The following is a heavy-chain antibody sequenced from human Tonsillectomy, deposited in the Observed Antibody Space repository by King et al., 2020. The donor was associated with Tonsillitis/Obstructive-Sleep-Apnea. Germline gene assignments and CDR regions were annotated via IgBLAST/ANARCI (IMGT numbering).Heavy chain of an antibody. CDR1: GLTVSNNY. Sequence: VQLVESGGGLVQPGGSLRLSCAASGLTVSNNYMTWVRQAPGKGLEWVSVIYSGGSTSYAGSVKGRFTISRHNSKNTLYLQMNSLRTEETAVDYCARDLAGTPGYWGPGTLVTVSS. J-gene: IGHJ4*02. CDR2: IYSGGST. D-gene: IGHD1-1*01. CDR3: ARDLAGTPGY. V-gene: IGHV3-53*04.